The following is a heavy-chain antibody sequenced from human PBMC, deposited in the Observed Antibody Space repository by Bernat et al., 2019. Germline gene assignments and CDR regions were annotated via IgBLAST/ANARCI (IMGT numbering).Heavy chain of an antibody. D-gene: IGHD1-26*01. Sequence: EVQLLESGGGLVQPGGSLRLSCAASGFTFSSYAMGWVRQAPGKGLEWVSAISGSGGGPYYADSVKGRFTISRDNSKNTLYLQMNSLRAEDTAVYYCAKDRVGASRYNYFDPWGQGTLVTVSS. CDR1: GFTFSSYA. CDR3: AKDRVGASRYNYFDP. V-gene: IGHV3-23*01. J-gene: IGHJ5*02. CDR2: ISGSGGGP.